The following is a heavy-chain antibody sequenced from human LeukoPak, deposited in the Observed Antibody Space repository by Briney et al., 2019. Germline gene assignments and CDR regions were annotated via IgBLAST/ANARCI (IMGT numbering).Heavy chain of an antibody. CDR1: GFTFSSYS. CDR2: ISSSSSYI. CDR3: ARDYYDSSGYYLYYFDY. D-gene: IGHD3-22*01. J-gene: IGHJ4*02. Sequence: GGSLRLSCAASGFTFSSYSMNWVRQAPGKGLEWVSSISSSSSYIYYADSVKGRFTISRDNAKISLYLQMNSLRAEDTAVYYCARDYYDSSGYYLYYFDYWGQGTLVTVSS. V-gene: IGHV3-21*01.